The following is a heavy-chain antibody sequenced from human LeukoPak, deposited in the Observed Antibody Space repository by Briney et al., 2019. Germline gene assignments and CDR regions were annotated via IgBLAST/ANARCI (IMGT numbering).Heavy chain of an antibody. CDR3: ARPDSSVLLGYYFDY. CDR2: ISSSSSYI. CDR1: GFTFSSYS. V-gene: IGHV3-21*01. D-gene: IGHD3-22*01. J-gene: IGHJ4*02. Sequence: GGSLRLSCAASGFTFSSYSMNWVRQAPGKGREWVSSISSSSSYIYYADSVKGRFTISRDNAKNSLYLQMNSLRAEDTAVYYCARPDSSVLLGYYFDYWGQGTLVTVSS.